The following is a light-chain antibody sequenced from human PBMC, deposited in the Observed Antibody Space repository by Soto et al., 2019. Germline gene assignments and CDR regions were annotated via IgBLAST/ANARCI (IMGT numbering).Light chain of an antibody. V-gene: IGKV1-5*03. CDR2: KAS. J-gene: IGKJ1*01. CDR3: QHYNSYSEA. Sequence: EIQWTHSPSTRSRSVGERVTFIGGASQTISSWLAWYQQKPGKAPKLLIYKASTLKSGVPSRFSGSGSGTEFTLTISSLQPDDFATYYCQHYNSYSEAFGQGTKVDIK. CDR1: QTISSW.